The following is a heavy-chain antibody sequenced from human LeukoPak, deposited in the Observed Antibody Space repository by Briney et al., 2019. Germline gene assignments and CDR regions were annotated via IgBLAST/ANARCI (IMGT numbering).Heavy chain of an antibody. V-gene: IGHV4-61*01. CDR3: ARDHNDYGDSYFDY. CDR1: GGSISSSSYY. Sequence: PSETLSLTCTVSGGSISSSSYYWSWIRQPPGKGLEWIGYIYYSGSTNYNPSLKSRVTISVDTSKNQFSLKLSSVTAADTAVYYCARDHNDYGDSYFDYWAREPWSPSPQ. CDR2: IYYSGST. J-gene: IGHJ4*02. D-gene: IGHD4-17*01.